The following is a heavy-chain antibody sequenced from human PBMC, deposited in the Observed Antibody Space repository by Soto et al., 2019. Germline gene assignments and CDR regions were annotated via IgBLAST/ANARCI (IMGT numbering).Heavy chain of an antibody. J-gene: IGHJ4*02. CDR3: AREATIAARLDS. CDR1: GGSISSGDYY. CDR2: IYYSGST. V-gene: IGHV4-30-4*01. D-gene: IGHD6-6*01. Sequence: QVQLQESGPGLVKPSQTLSLTCTVSGGSISSGDYYWSWLRQPPGKGLEWIGYIYYSGSTYYNPSLRSRVTISVDTSKNQFSLKLSSVTAADTAVYYCAREATIAARLDSWGQGTLVTVSS.